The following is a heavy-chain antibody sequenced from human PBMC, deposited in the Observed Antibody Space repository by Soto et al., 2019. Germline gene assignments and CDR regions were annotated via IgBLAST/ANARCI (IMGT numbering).Heavy chain of an antibody. CDR2: IFWNDDK. CDR1: GFSLNTRGVG. V-gene: IGHV2-5*01. J-gene: IGHJ4*02. CDR3: AQRPIAGGWYNY. D-gene: IGHD6-19*01. Sequence: SGPTLVNPTQTLTLTCTFSGFSLNTRGVGVGWIRQPPGKALEWLALIFWNDDKRYSPSLRSRITIIKDTSKNQVVLTLTNMDPVDTGTYYCAQRPIAGGWYNYWGQGTLVTVSS.